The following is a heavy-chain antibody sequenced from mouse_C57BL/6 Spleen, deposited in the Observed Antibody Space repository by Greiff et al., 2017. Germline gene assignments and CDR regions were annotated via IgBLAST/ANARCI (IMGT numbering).Heavy chain of an antibody. D-gene: IGHD2-1*01. J-gene: IGHJ4*01. V-gene: IGHV14-1*01. CDR2: IDPEDGDT. CDR1: GFNIKDYY. Sequence: VHVKQSGAELVRPGASVKLSCTASGFNIKDYYMHWVKQRPEQGLEWLGRIDPEDGDTEYAPKFQGKATMTADTSSNTAYLQLSSLTSEDTAVYYCTTSGKGAMDYWGQGTSVTVSS. CDR3: TTSGKGAMDY.